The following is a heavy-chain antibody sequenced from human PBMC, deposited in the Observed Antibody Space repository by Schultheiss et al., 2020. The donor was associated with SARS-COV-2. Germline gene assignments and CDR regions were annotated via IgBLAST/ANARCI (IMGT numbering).Heavy chain of an antibody. V-gene: IGHV4-61*08. D-gene: IGHD1-26*01. CDR2: IYYSGST. CDR1: GGSISSGGYS. Sequence: SQTLSLTCTVSGGSISSGGYSWSWIRQPPGKGLEWIGYIYYSGSTNYNPSLKSRVTISVDTSKNQFSLKLSSVTAADTAVYYCARGAKSGAFDIWGQGTMVTVSS. J-gene: IGHJ3*02. CDR3: ARGAKSGAFDI.